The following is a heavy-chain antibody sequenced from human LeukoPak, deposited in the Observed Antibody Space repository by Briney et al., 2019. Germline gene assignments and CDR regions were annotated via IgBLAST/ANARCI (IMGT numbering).Heavy chain of an antibody. CDR1: GYTFTSYD. V-gene: IGHV1-8*01. J-gene: IGHJ4*02. D-gene: IGHD5-12*01. CDR2: MNPNSDNT. Sequence: ASVKVSCRASGYTFTSYDMNWVRQATGQGLEWMGSMNPNSDNTDHAQNFQGRVTMTRNTSINTAYMELSSLRSEDTAVYYCARQATIRGIGYWGQGTLVTVSS. CDR3: ARQATIRGIGY.